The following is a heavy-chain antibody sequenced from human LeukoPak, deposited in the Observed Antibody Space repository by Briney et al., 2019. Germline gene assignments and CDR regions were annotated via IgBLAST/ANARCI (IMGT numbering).Heavy chain of an antibody. CDR3: ARGLTRDGYTWFDP. Sequence: GASVKVSCKASGYTFSSYGITWVRQAPGQGLEWMGWISAYKGNTKYAQKLQGRVITTTDTSTSTAYMEMRSLRSDDTAVYFCARGLTRDGYTWFDPWGQGTLVTVSS. CDR2: ISAYKGNT. CDR1: GYTFSSYG. V-gene: IGHV1-18*01. D-gene: IGHD5-24*01. J-gene: IGHJ5*02.